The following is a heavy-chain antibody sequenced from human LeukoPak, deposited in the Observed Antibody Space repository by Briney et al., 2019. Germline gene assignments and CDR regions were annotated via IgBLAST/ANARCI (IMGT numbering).Heavy chain of an antibody. Sequence: PGGSLRLSCAASGFTFSSYAMSWVRQAPGKGLEWVSAISGSGGSTYYADSVKGRFTISRDNSKNTLYLQMNSLRAEDTAVYYCAKAGWIVVVPPNWFDPWGQGTLVTVSS. CDR2: ISGSGGST. J-gene: IGHJ5*02. V-gene: IGHV3-23*01. CDR3: AKAGWIVVVPPNWFDP. D-gene: IGHD3-22*01. CDR1: GFTFSSYA.